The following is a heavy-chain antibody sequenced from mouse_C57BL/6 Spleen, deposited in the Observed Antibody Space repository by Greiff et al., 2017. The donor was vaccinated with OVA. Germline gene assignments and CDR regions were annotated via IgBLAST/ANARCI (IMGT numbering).Heavy chain of an antibody. CDR3: ARRCYGNYDSMDY. CDR1: GYSFTGYF. J-gene: IGHJ4*01. Sequence: DVQLPESGPELVKPGDSVKISCKASGYSFTGYFMNWVMQSHGQSLEWIGRINPYNGDTIYNQKFKGKGTLPVVKYSSPAHMELRSRTSEDSAVYYVARRCYGNYDSMDYWGQGTSVTVSS. V-gene: IGHV1-20*01. CDR2: INPYNGDT. D-gene: IGHD2-1*01.